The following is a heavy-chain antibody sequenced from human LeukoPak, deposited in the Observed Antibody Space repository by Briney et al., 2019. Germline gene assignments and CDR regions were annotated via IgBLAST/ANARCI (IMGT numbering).Heavy chain of an antibody. V-gene: IGHV3-23*01. J-gene: IGHJ4*02. Sequence: GGSLRLSCAASGFTFSSYAMSWVRQAPGKGLEWVSAISGSGGSTYYADSVKGRFTISRDNSKNTLYLQMNSLRAEDTAVYYCAKEGPYYYGSGSYQRPPVDYWGQGTLVTVSS. CDR1: GFTFSSYA. CDR3: AKEGPYYYGSGSYQRPPVDY. D-gene: IGHD3-10*01. CDR2: ISGSGGST.